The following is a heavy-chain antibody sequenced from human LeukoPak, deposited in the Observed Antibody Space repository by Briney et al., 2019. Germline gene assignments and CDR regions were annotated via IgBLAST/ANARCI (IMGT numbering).Heavy chain of an antibody. CDR3: ARLAYDYVWGSPPYYFDY. CDR1: GGSISSSNW. Sequence: GTLSLTCAVSGGSISSSNWWSWVRQPPGKGLEWIGEIYHSGSTNYSPSLKSRVTISVDKSKNQFSLKLSSVTAADTAVYYCARLAYDYVWGSPPYYFDYWGQGTLVTVSS. D-gene: IGHD3-16*01. J-gene: IGHJ4*02. CDR2: IYHSGST. V-gene: IGHV4-4*02.